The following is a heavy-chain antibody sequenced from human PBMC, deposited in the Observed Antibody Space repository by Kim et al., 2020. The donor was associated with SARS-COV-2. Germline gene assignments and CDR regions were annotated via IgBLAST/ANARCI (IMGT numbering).Heavy chain of an antibody. D-gene: IGHD1-26*01. V-gene: IGHV3-23*01. CDR3: GKVRLGPNNFDAFDI. CDR2: IVGSGGST. Sequence: WGSLRLSCAASGFTFSSYAMTWVRLAPGKGLEWVSGIVGSGGSTYYADSVKGRVTISRDNSKNTLYLQMNNLRAEDTAVYYCGKVRLGPNNFDAFDIWGQGTMVTVSS. J-gene: IGHJ3*02. CDR1: GFTFSSYA.